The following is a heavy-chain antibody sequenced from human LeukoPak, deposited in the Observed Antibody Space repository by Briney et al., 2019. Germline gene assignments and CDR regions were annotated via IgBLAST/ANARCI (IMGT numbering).Heavy chain of an antibody. CDR3: ARGGEDGYNFYFDY. CDR1: GGSFSGYY. J-gene: IGHJ4*02. V-gene: IGHV4-34*01. D-gene: IGHD5-24*01. CDR2: INHSGST. Sequence: PSETLSLTCAVYGGSFSGYYWSWIRQPPGKGLEWIGEINHSGSTNYNPSPKSRVTISVDTSKNQFSLKLSSVTAADTAVYYCARGGEDGYNFYFDYWGQGTLVTVSS.